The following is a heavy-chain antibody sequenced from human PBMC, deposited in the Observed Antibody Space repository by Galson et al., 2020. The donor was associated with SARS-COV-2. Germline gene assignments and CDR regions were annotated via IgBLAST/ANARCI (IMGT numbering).Heavy chain of an antibody. V-gene: IGHV4-59*01. J-gene: IGHJ5*02. D-gene: IGHD3-22*01. Sequence: SETLSLTCTVSGGSISSYYWSWIRQPPGKGLEWIGYIYYSGSTNYNPSLKSRVTISVDTSKNQFSLKLSSVTAADTAVYYCARGLWHWEAYSSGYVSWFDPWGQGTLVTVSS. CDR1: GGSISSYY. CDR3: ARGLWHWEAYSSGYVSWFDP. CDR2: IYYSGST.